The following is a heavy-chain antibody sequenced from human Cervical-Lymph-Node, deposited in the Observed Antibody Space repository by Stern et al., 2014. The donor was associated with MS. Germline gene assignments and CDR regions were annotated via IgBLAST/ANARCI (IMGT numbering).Heavy chain of an antibody. CDR1: GFSFRRYA. D-gene: IGHD6-13*01. CDR3: ASAYSSSHYYFDY. J-gene: IGHJ4*02. Sequence: VQLVASGGGVVQPGRSLRLSCAASGFSFRRYAMHWVRQAPGKGLEWVALIWYDGSNPYYADSVTGRFTISRDNFKNTLYLQMNSLRAEDTAVYYCASAYSSSHYYFDYWGQGTLVTVSS. V-gene: IGHV3-33*01. CDR2: IWYDGSNP.